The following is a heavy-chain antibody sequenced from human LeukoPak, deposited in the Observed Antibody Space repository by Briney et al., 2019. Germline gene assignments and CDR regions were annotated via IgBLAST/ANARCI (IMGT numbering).Heavy chain of an antibody. J-gene: IGHJ4*02. Sequence: GASVKVSCTASGYIFTGYYMHGVRQAPGQGLEGMGWINSNSGGTKYAQKFQGRVTMTRDTSISTAYMELSRLRSDDTAVYYCARSSIAARPVYWGQGTLVTDSS. CDR2: INSNSGGT. V-gene: IGHV1-2*02. CDR1: GYIFTGYY. D-gene: IGHD6-6*01. CDR3: ARSSIAARPVY.